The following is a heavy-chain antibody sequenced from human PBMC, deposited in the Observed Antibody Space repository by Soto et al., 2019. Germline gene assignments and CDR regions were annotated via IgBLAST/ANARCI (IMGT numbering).Heavy chain of an antibody. Sequence: QVQLQESGPGLVKPSQTLSLTCTVSGGSISSGGYDWSWIRQHPGKGLEWIGYIYYSGSTYYNPSLKSRVTISVVTSKNPFSLKLSSVTAADTAVYYCARDVGSGVDPWGQGTLVTVSS. D-gene: IGHD6-25*01. CDR3: ARDVGSGVDP. J-gene: IGHJ5*02. CDR2: IYYSGST. CDR1: GGSISSGGYD. V-gene: IGHV4-31*03.